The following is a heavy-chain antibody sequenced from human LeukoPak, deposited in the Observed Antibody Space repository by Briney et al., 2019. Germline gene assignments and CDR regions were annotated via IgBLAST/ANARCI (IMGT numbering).Heavy chain of an antibody. Sequence: PSETLSLTCAVYGGSFSGYYWSWIRQPPGKGLEWIGEINHSGSTNYNPSLKSRVTISVDTSKNQFSLKLSSVTAADTAVYYRARGGLQYYDSSGYSPKNLAFDIWGQGTMVTVSS. CDR1: GGSFSGYY. J-gene: IGHJ3*02. V-gene: IGHV4-34*01. D-gene: IGHD3-22*01. CDR2: INHSGST. CDR3: ARGGLQYYDSSGYSPKNLAFDI.